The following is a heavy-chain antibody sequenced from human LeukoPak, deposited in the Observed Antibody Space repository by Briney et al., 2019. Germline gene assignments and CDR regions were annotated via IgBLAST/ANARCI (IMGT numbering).Heavy chain of an antibody. CDR1: GFTFSSYG. J-gene: IGHJ6*02. CDR2: IWYDGSNK. CDR3: ARAYCSSTSCYYYYGMDV. Sequence: GRSLRLSCAASGFTFSSYGMHWVRQAPGKGLEWVAVIWYDGSNKYYADSVKGRFTISRDNSKNTLYLQMNSLRAEDTAVYYCARAYCSSTSCYYYYGMDVWGQGTTVTVSS. D-gene: IGHD2-2*01. V-gene: IGHV3-33*01.